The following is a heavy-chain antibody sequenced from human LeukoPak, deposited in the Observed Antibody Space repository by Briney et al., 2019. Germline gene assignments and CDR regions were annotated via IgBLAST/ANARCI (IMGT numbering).Heavy chain of an antibody. V-gene: IGHV4-59*01. CDR1: GGSISSYY. D-gene: IGHD1-7*01. CDR3: ARGSRELYYFDY. J-gene: IGHJ4*02. Sequence: SETLSLTCTVSGGSISSYYWSWVRQPPGKGLEWIGYIYYSGSTKYNPSLKSRVTISVDASKTQFSLKLNSVTAADTAVYYCARGSRELYYFDYWGQGTLVTVSS. CDR2: IYYSGST.